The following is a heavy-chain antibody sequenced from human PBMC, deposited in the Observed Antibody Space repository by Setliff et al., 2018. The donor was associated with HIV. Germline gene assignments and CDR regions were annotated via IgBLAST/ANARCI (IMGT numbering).Heavy chain of an antibody. J-gene: IGHJ4*02. CDR1: GGSISTGDYY. Sequence: PSETLSLTCTVSGGSISTGDYYWSWIRQSPGKGLEWLGYIYYSGSTNYNPSLKSRVTISVDTSKNQFSLTLNSVTAADTAVYYCARGPAGRLVFLSYWGQGTLVTVSS. D-gene: IGHD6-6*01. CDR3: ARGPAGRLVFLSY. V-gene: IGHV4-61*08. CDR2: IYYSGST.